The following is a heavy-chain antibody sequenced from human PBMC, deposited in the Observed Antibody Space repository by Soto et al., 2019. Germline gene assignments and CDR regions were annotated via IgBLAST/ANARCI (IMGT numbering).Heavy chain of an antibody. CDR1: GYPFTGVF. D-gene: IGHD2-21*01. CDR3: ALIEMSIIV. CDR2: INPKRGDT. V-gene: IGHV1-2*02. J-gene: IGHJ4*02. Sequence: ASVKVSCKASGYPFTGVFLHWVRQAPGQGLEWMGWINPKRGDTKYEQKIQDRVTMTRDTSSNTAFMELTRLTSDDTAVYYCALIEMSIIVWGQGTLVTVS.